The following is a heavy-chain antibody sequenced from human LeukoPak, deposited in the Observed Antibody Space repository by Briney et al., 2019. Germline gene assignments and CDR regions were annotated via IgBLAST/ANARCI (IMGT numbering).Heavy chain of an antibody. D-gene: IGHD2-2*01. V-gene: IGHV1-2*02. Sequence: SVKDSCKASGYTFTDYYMHSLRPPACQQGAWMGWIKPNSGGTNYAQKFQGRVTMTRDTYISTAYMELSRLRSDDTAVYYCARVASRPTSWFDPWGQGTLVTVSS. CDR3: ARVASRPTSWFDP. J-gene: IGHJ5*02. CDR1: GYTFTDYY. CDR2: IKPNSGGT.